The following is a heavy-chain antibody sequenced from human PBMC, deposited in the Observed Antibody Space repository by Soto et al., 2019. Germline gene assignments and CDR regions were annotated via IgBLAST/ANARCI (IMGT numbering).Heavy chain of an antibody. D-gene: IGHD6-6*01. J-gene: IGHJ6*03. CDR2: INHSGST. V-gene: IGHV4-34*01. CDR1: GGSFRGYD. CDR3: ARARPSIADTKENYYMDV. Sequence: PSETLSLTCAVYGGSFRGYDWSWIRQPPGTGLEWIGEINHSGSTNYNPSLKSRVTISVDTSKNQFSLKLSSVTAADTAVSSCARARPSIADTKENYYMDVRGKGATVS.